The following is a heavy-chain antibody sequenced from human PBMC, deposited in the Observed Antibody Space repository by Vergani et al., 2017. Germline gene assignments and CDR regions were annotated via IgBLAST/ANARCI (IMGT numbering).Heavy chain of an antibody. CDR3: ARYEELDV. D-gene: IGHD1-1*01. Sequence: QITLEESGPALVRPTETLTLTCTFSGFSLTTHRMRVSWIRQPPGKALEWLARIDWDDDKLYSPSLRNRLTISKDTSKNQVLLTMTDMDPMDTGTYYCARYEELDVWGQGTTVTVSS. V-gene: IGHV2-70*04. CDR1: GFSLTTHRMR. CDR2: IDWDDDK. J-gene: IGHJ6*02.